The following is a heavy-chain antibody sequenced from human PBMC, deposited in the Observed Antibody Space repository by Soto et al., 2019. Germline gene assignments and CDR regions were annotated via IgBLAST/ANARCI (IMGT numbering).Heavy chain of an antibody. J-gene: IGHJ4*02. Sequence: LRLSCGASGFTFSSYWMHWVRQAPGKGLVWVSRINSDGSSTSYADSVKGRFTISRDNAKNTLYLQMNSLRAEDTAVYYCASVTSKKQLVDYWGQGTLVTVSS. CDR3: ASVTSKKQLVDY. D-gene: IGHD6-6*01. CDR1: GFTFSSYW. V-gene: IGHV3-74*01. CDR2: INSDGSST.